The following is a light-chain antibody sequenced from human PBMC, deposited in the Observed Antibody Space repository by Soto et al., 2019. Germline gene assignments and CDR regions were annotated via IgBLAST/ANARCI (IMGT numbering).Light chain of an antibody. V-gene: IGKV1-5*03. Sequence: DIRMTQSPSTLSASVGDRVTITCRASQNINSWLAWYQQKPGKAPKLLIYEASTLESGVPSRFSGSRSGTEFTLTISSLQPDDVATYYCQQYHTYSPWTFGQGTKVEIK. CDR1: QNINSW. CDR3: QQYHTYSPWT. CDR2: EAS. J-gene: IGKJ1*01.